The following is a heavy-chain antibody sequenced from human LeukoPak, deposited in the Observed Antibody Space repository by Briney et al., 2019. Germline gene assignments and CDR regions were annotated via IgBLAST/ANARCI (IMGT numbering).Heavy chain of an antibody. CDR3: ARTSSTWYGGVGDY. J-gene: IGHJ4*02. D-gene: IGHD6-13*01. CDR1: GYTFTGYY. CDR2: ISAYNGNT. V-gene: IGHV1-18*04. Sequence: GASVKVSCKASGYTFTGYYMHWVRQAPGQGLEWMGWISAYNGNTKNAQKFQGRVTMTTDTSTSTAYMELRSLRSDDTAVYYCARTSSTWYGGVGDYWGQGTLVTVSS.